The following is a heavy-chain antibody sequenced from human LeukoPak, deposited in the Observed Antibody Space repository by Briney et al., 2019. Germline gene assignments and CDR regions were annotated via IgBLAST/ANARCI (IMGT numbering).Heavy chain of an antibody. D-gene: IGHD5-12*01. V-gene: IGHV3-53*01. Sequence: GGSLRLSCAASEFTVSSNYMSWVRQAPGKGLEWVSVIYSGGSTYYADSVKGRFTISRDNAKNSLYLQMNSLRAEDTAVYYCARDNVVTTIDDYYYYMDVWGKGTTVTVSS. CDR2: IYSGGST. J-gene: IGHJ6*03. CDR1: EFTVSSNY. CDR3: ARDNVVTTIDDYYYYMDV.